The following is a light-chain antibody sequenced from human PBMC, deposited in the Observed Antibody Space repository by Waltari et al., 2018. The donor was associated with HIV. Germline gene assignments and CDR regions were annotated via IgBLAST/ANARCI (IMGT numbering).Light chain of an antibody. CDR2: DVN. J-gene: IGLJ3*02. V-gene: IGLV2-14*03. Sequence: QSALTQPASVSGSPGQSITISCPGTSTDIRGFYYVSWYQQHPGTAPKPIISDVNARPSGISDRFSGSKSGNTASLTISGLQPEDEAYYHCSSYASSSALLFGGGTKLTVV. CDR3: SSYASSSALL. CDR1: STDIRGFYY.